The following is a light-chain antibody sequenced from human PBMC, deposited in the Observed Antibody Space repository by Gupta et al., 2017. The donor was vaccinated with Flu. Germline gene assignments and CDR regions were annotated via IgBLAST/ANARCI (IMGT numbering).Light chain of an antibody. J-gene: IGKJ1*01. CDR1: QSIGSW. Sequence: DIQMTQSPSTLSASVGDRVTITCRASQSIGSWLAWYQQKPGKAPKLLIYKASSLEGGVPSRFSGSGSGTSGAEFTLTISSLQPDDFATYCCQQYNSYSWTFGQGTKVEIK. V-gene: IGKV1-5*03. CDR3: QQYNSYSWT. CDR2: KAS.